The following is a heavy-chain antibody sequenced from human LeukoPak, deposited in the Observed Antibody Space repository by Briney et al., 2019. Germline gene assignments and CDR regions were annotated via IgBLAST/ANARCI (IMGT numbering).Heavy chain of an antibody. CDR2: INHSGST. Sequence: SETLSLTCAVYGGSFSGYYWSWIRQPPGKGLEWIGEINHSGSTNYNPSLKRRVTISVDTSKNQFSLKLSSVTAADTAVYYCATTNVLLWFGELSKTAYFDYWGQGTLVTVSS. V-gene: IGHV4-34*01. D-gene: IGHD3-10*01. CDR3: ATTNVLLWFGELSKTAYFDY. J-gene: IGHJ4*02. CDR1: GGSFSGYY.